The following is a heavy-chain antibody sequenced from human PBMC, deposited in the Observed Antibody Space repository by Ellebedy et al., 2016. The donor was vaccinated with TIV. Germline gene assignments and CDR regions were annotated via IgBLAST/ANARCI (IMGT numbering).Heavy chain of an antibody. CDR1: GFTFDDYT. CDR2: INWDGDYI. D-gene: IGHD1-26*01. CDR3: TTGNESHRTRATLLLDS. J-gene: IGHJ4*02. Sequence: PGGSLRLSCAASGFTFDDYTMHWVRQAPGKGLEWVSLINWDGDYIDYADSVKGRFTISRDNSKESLYLQMNSLGTYATALYSCTTGNESHRTRATLLLDSWGQGTLVIVSS. V-gene: IGHV3-43*01.